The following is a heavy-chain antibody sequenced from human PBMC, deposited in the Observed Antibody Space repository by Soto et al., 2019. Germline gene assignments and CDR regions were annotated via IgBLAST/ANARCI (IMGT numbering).Heavy chain of an antibody. J-gene: IGHJ5*02. CDR1: GFTFSGYG. CDR3: TRSLGGSSYFVSDP. V-gene: IGHV3-30*03. Sequence: QVHLVESGGGVVQPGGSLRLSCAASGFTFSGYGMQWVRQAPGKGLEWVAVIAYDESAQYYADSVKGRFTISRDNSKNTLYLQINSLSAEDTAIYYCTRSLGGSSYFVSDPWGQGTLVTVSS. D-gene: IGHD2-15*01. CDR2: IAYDESAQ.